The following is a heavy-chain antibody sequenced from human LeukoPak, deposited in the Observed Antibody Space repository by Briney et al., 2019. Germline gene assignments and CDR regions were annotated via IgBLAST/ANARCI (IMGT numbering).Heavy chain of an antibody. Sequence: SETLSLTCTVSGGSFTSFYWSWIRQPAGKGLEWIGRFFSSGTTNYNPSFKSRATISVDKSKNQFSLKLTSVTAADTAVYYCARYSGIYGHGYWGQGALVSVSS. CDR3: ARYSGIYGHGY. CDR1: GGSFTSFY. V-gene: IGHV4-4*07. D-gene: IGHD3-10*01. CDR2: FFSSGTT. J-gene: IGHJ4*02.